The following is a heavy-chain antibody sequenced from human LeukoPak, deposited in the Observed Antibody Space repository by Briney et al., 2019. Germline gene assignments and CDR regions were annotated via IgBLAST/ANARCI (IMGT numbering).Heavy chain of an antibody. CDR3: ARDWIQLWLDY. CDR1: GYTFTSYA. CDR2: INAGNGNT. Sequence: GASVKVSCKASGYTFTSYAMHWVRQAPGQRLEWMGWINAGNGNTKYSQKFQGRDTITRDTSASTAYMELSSLRSEDTAMYYCARDWIQLWLDYWGQGTLVTVSS. V-gene: IGHV1-3*01. D-gene: IGHD5-18*01. J-gene: IGHJ4*02.